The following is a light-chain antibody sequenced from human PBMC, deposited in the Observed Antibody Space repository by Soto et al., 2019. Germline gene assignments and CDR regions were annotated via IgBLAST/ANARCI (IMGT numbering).Light chain of an antibody. V-gene: IGKV3-15*01. J-gene: IGKJ2*01. Sequence: EIVMTQSPATLSVSPGERATLSCRASQSVSSKLAWFQQKPGQAPSLLIYGVSTRATGVPVRFSGSASGTEFTLTVNSLQSEDFAVYYCQQYNNWPHTFGQGTKLEIK. CDR2: GVS. CDR1: QSVSSK. CDR3: QQYNNWPHT.